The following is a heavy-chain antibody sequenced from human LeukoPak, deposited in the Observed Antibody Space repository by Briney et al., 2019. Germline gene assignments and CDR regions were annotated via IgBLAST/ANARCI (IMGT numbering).Heavy chain of an antibody. D-gene: IGHD5-18*01. CDR3: ARAAGYSYGPTFDY. Sequence: GASVKVSCKASGGTFSSYAISWVRQAPGQGLEWMGRIIPIFGTANYAQKFQGRVTNTTDESTSTAYMELSSLRSEDTAVYYCARAAGYSYGPTFDYWGQGTLVTVSS. V-gene: IGHV1-69*05. CDR1: GGTFSSYA. CDR2: IIPIFGTA. J-gene: IGHJ4*02.